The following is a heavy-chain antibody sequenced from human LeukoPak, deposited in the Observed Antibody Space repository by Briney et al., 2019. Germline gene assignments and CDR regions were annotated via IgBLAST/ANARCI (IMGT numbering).Heavy chain of an antibody. V-gene: IGHV1-46*01. CDR3: ARSDMERRHYFDY. CDR1: GYTFTSYY. J-gene: IGHJ4*02. CDR2: INPSGGST. D-gene: IGHD1-1*01. Sequence: ASVKVSCKASGYTFTSYYMHWVRQAPGQGLEWMGIINPSGGSTSYAQKFQGRVTMTRDMSTSSVYMELSSLRSEDTAVYYCARSDMERRHYFDYWGQGTLVTVSS.